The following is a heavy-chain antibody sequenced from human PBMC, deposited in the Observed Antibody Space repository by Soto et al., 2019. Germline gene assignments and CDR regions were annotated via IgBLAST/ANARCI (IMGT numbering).Heavy chain of an antibody. J-gene: IGHJ4*02. CDR1: GGSISSGGYY. V-gene: IGHV4-31*03. Sequence: SETLSLTCTVSGGSISSGGYYWSWIRQHPGKGLEWIGYIYYSGSTYYNPSLKSRVTISVDTSKNQFSLKLSSVTAADTAVYYCARSPRPLLEGMDYDSSGYGYFDYWGQGTLVTVSS. CDR2: IYYSGST. CDR3: ARSPRPLLEGMDYDSSGYGYFDY. D-gene: IGHD3-22*01.